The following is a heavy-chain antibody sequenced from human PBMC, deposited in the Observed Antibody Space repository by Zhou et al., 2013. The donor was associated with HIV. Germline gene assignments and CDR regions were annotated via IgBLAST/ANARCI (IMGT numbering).Heavy chain of an antibody. J-gene: IGHJ6*01. CDR3: AREKLPDVMSEHFYYGVDV. V-gene: IGHV1-69*01. CDR2: IIPIFGTS. D-gene: IGHD3-16*01. Sequence: QVQMVQSASEVKRPGASVKVSCTATGFPFTDYSIHWVRQAPGQGLEWMGGIIPIFGTSDYAQKFQGRVTLSTDESTSTAYMELRSLKSEDTAIYYCAREKLPDVMSEHFYYGVDVWGQGTTVIVSA. CDR1: GFPFTDYS.